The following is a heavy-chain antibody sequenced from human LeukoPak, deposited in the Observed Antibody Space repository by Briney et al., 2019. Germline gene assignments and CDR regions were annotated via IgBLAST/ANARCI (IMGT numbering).Heavy chain of an antibody. J-gene: IGHJ4*02. V-gene: IGHV4-59*01. CDR1: GGSISSYY. Sequence: SETLSLTCTVSGGSISSYYWNWIRQPPGKGLEWIGYIYYSGSTNYNPSLKSRVTISVDTSKNQFSLKLSSVTAADTAVYYCARVSEVYYYDSSGYLDYWGQGTLVTVSS. CDR3: ARVSEVYYYDSSGYLDY. D-gene: IGHD3-22*01. CDR2: IYYSGST.